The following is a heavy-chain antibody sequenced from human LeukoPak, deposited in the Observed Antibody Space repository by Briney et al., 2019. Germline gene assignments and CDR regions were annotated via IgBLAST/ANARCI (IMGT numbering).Heavy chain of an antibody. D-gene: IGHD4-17*01. V-gene: IGHV4-4*07. CDR1: GGSISSYY. Sequence: SETLSLTCTVSGGSISSYYWSWIRQPAGKGLEWIGRIYTSGSTNYNPSLKSRVTMSVDTSKNQFSLKLSSVTAADTAVYYCARDSSWSTYGDYFDYWGQGTLVTVSS. CDR2: IYTSGST. CDR3: ARDSSWSTYGDYFDY. J-gene: IGHJ4*02.